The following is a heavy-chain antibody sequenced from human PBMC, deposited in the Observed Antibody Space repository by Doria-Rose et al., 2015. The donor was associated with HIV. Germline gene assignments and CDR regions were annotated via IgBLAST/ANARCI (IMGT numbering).Heavy chain of an antibody. CDR1: GGSFSGYY. V-gene: IGHV4-34*01. CDR2: IHHSGST. Sequence: QVQLQESGAGLVKPSETLSLTCAVFGGSFSGYYWSWIRQPPGKGLEWIGEIHHSGSTNYKTFLKSRVTISLDTSKILFSLKLSSVTAADTAVYYCARGLLRGGWNDVDYYYGMDVWGQGTTVTVSS. CDR3: ARGLLRGGWNDVDYYYGMDV. D-gene: IGHD1-1*01. J-gene: IGHJ6*02.